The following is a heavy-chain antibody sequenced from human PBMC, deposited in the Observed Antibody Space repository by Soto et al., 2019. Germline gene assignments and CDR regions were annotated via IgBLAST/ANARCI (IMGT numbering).Heavy chain of an antibody. CDR3: AREPSFMVRGVMDPELDY. J-gene: IGHJ4*02. V-gene: IGHV1-69*04. CDR2: IIPILGIA. D-gene: IGHD3-10*01. CDR1: GGTFSSYT. Sequence: ASVKVSCKASGGTFSSYTISWVRQAPGQGLEWMGRIIPILGIANYAQKFQGRVTFTADKSTSTAYMELSSLRSEDTAVYYCAREPSFMVRGVMDPELDYWGQGTLVTVSS.